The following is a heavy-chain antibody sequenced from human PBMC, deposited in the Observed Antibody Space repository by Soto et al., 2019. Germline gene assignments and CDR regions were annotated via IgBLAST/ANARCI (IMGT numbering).Heavy chain of an antibody. CDR1: GGSFSGYY. CDR3: ARVSGIAAAGGWFDP. Sequence: ASETLSLTCAVYGGSFSGYYWSWIRQPPGKGLEWIGEINHSGSTNYNPSLKSRVTISVDTSKNQFSLKLSSVTAADTAVYYCARVSGIAAAGGWFDPWGQGTLVTVSS. CDR2: INHSGST. D-gene: IGHD6-13*01. J-gene: IGHJ5*02. V-gene: IGHV4-34*01.